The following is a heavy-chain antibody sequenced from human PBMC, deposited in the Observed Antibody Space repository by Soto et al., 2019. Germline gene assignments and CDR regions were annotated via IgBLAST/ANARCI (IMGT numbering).Heavy chain of an antibody. CDR3: AGPRDHYHYYSIDV. V-gene: IGHV1-69*12. Sequence: QVQLVQSGAEVKKPGSSVKVSCKASGGTFSSYAISWVRQAPGQGLEWMGGIIPIFGTANYAQKFQGRVTITADQSTSTAYMELSRLRSEDTAVYRCAGPRDHYHYYSIDVWGQGTTATVSS. D-gene: IGHD2-21*01. CDR1: GGTFSSYA. J-gene: IGHJ6*02. CDR2: IIPIFGTA.